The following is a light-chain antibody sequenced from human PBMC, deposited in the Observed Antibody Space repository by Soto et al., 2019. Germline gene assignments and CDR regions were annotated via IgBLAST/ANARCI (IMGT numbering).Light chain of an antibody. CDR2: EVS. CDR1: SSDVGGYNY. Sequence: QSVLTQPPSASGSPGQSVTISCTGTSSDVGGYNYVSWYQQHPGKAPKLMIYEVSKRPSGVPDRFSGSKSGNTASLTVSGLQADDEDDYYCSSYTGSNKVVFGGGTKLTVL. J-gene: IGLJ2*01. CDR3: SSYTGSNKVV. V-gene: IGLV2-8*01.